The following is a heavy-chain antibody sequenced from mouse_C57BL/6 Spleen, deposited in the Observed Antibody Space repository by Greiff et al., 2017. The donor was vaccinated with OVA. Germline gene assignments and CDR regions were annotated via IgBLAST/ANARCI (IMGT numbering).Heavy chain of an antibody. Sequence: VQLQQPGAELVMPGASVKLSCKASGYTFTSYWMHWVKQRPGQGLEWIGEIDPSDSYTNYNQKFKGKSTLTVDKSSSTAYMQLSSLTSEDSAVYYGARKNFCYGNYLSYWYFDVWGTGTTVTVSS. V-gene: IGHV1-69*01. D-gene: IGHD2-1*01. J-gene: IGHJ1*03. CDR3: ARKNFCYGNYLSYWYFDV. CDR2: IDPSDSYT. CDR1: GYTFTSYW.